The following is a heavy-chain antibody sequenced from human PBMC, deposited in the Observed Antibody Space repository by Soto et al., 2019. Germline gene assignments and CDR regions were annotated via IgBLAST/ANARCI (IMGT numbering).Heavy chain of an antibody. Sequence: SETLSLTCTVSGGSISSSSYYWGWIRQPPGKGLEWIGSIYYSGNTYYNPSLKSRATISVDTSKNQFSLKLSSVTAADTAVYHCTGIWDYYDSSGYYWGQGTLVTVSS. CDR2: IYYSGNT. CDR1: GGSISSSSYY. J-gene: IGHJ4*02. D-gene: IGHD3-22*01. V-gene: IGHV4-39*01. CDR3: TGIWDYYDSSGYY.